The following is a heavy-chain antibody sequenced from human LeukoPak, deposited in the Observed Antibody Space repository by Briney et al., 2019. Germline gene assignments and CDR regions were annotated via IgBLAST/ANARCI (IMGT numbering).Heavy chain of an antibody. J-gene: IGHJ5*02. CDR3: ANNHGGGSNSPLNWFDP. CDR2: ISGSGGST. D-gene: IGHD1-26*01. CDR1: GFTFSSYA. V-gene: IGHV3-23*01. Sequence: GGSLRLSCAASGFTFSSYAMSWVRQARGKGLEWVSTISGSGGSTYYADSVKGRFTISRDNSKNTLYLQMNSLRAEDAALYYCANNHGGGSNSPLNWFDPWGQGTLVTVSS.